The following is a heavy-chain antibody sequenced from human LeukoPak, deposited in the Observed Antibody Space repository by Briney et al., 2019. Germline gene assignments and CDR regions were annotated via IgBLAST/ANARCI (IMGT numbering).Heavy chain of an antibody. Sequence: ASVKVPCKASGYTFPRYYIQWVRQAPGRGREWMGWINPNRGGTNYAQKFQGRVTMTRDTSISTAYMELSRLRSDDTAVYYCARGDRDGYNYGFDYWGQGTLVTVSS. CDR2: INPNRGGT. CDR3: ARGDRDGYNYGFDY. CDR1: GYTFPRYY. V-gene: IGHV1-2*02. D-gene: IGHD5-24*01. J-gene: IGHJ4*02.